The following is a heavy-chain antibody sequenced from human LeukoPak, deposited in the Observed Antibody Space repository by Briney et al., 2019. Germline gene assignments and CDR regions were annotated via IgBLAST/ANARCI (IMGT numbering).Heavy chain of an antibody. Sequence: ASVKVSCKATAYTFTSYGITWVRQAPGQGLEWLGWVSASNGNRNYAHKVQGRFTMTTDTSKSTAYMELRSLRSDDTAVYYCARVGELEELPRAYAADIWGQGTMVTVSS. CDR2: VSASNGNR. D-gene: IGHD3-10*01. CDR1: AYTFTSYG. CDR3: ARVGELEELPRAYAADI. V-gene: IGHV1-18*01. J-gene: IGHJ3*02.